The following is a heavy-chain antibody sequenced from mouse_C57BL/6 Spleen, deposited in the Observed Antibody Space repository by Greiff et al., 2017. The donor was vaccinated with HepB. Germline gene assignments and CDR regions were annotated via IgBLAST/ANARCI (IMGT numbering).Heavy chain of an antibody. CDR2: IYPGDGDT. V-gene: IGHV1-82*01. J-gene: IGHJ1*03. D-gene: IGHD2-5*01. Sequence: QVQLQQSGPELVKPGASVKISCKASGYAFSSSWMNWVKQRPGKGLEWIGRIYPGDGDTNYNGKFKGKATLTADKSSSTAYMQLSSLTSEDSAVYFCARSPYYSNYWYFDVWGTGTTVTVSS. CDR3: ARSPYYSNYWYFDV. CDR1: GYAFSSSW.